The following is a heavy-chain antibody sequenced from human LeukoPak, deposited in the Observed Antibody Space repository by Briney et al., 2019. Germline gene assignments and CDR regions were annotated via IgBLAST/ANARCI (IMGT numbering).Heavy chain of an antibody. D-gene: IGHD6-6*01. CDR3: ARALEYSSSSWSLDY. J-gene: IGHJ4*02. V-gene: IGHV3-30*04. Sequence: SGGSLRLSCAASGFTFSSYAMHWVRQAPGKGLEWVAVISYDGSNKYYADSVKGRFTISRDNSKNTLYLQMNSLRAEDTAVYYCARALEYSSSSWSLDYWGQGTLVTVSS. CDR1: GFTFSSYA. CDR2: ISYDGSNK.